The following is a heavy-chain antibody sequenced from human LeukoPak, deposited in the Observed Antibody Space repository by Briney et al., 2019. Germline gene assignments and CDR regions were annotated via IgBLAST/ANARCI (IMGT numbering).Heavy chain of an antibody. CDR3: AREVGFGVVIIGYYYYYMDV. J-gene: IGHJ6*03. Sequence: SQTLSLTCTVSGGSISSGSYYWSWIRQPAGKGLEWIGRIYTSGSTNYNPSLKSRVTISVDTSKNQFSLKLSSVTAADTAVYYCAREVGFGVVIIGYYYYYMDVWGKGTTVTVSS. CDR1: GGSISSGSYY. D-gene: IGHD3-3*01. V-gene: IGHV4-61*02. CDR2: IYTSGST.